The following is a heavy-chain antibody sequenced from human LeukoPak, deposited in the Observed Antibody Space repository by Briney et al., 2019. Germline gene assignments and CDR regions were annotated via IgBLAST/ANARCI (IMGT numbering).Heavy chain of an antibody. Sequence: ASVKVSYKASGYSFTNYYMHWVRQAPGQGREWMGMINPSAGGTSYAQKFQGRVTMTTDTSTSTIYMDLSSLRSEDTAVYYCAREKGGGLDYWGQGTLVTVSS. J-gene: IGHJ4*02. D-gene: IGHD3-16*01. CDR2: INPSAGGT. V-gene: IGHV1-46*01. CDR3: AREKGGGLDY. CDR1: GYSFTNYY.